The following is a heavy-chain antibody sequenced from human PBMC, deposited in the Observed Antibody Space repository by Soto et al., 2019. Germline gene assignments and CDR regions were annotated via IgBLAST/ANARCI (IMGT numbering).Heavy chain of an antibody. CDR2: IYPGDSDT. J-gene: IGHJ6*02. V-gene: IGHV5-51*01. CDR3: ARHAGWGSSGYYYYYYGMDV. CDR1: GYSFTSYW. Sequence: PGESLKISCKGSGYSFTSYWIGWVRQMPGKGLEWMGIIYPGDSDTRYSPSFQGQVTISADKSISTAYLQWSSLKASDTAMYYCARHAGWGSSGYYYYYYGMDVWGQGTLVTVSS. D-gene: IGHD3-22*01.